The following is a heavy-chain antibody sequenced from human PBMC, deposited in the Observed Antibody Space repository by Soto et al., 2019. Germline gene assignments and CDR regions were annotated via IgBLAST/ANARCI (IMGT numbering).Heavy chain of an antibody. J-gene: IGHJ4*02. V-gene: IGHV3-21*01. CDR3: ARDHGNGENLDY. D-gene: IGHD2-8*01. Sequence: EVQLVESGGGLVKPGGSLRLSCAASGFTFSSYSMNWVRQAPGKGLEWVSSISSSSSYIYYADSVKGRFTISRDNAKNSLYLQMNSLRAEDTAVYYCARDHGNGENLDYWGQGTLVTVSS. CDR1: GFTFSSYS. CDR2: ISSSSSYI.